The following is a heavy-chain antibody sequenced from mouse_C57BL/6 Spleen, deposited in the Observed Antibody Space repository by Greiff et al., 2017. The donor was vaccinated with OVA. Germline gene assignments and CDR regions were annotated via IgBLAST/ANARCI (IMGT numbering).Heavy chain of an antibody. J-gene: IGHJ3*01. CDR3: AREEGGLRYPY. CDR2: IYPGSGST. V-gene: IGHV1-55*01. Sequence: VQLQQSGAELVKPGASVKMSCKASGYTFTSYWITWVKQRPGQGLEWIGDIYPGSGSTNYNEKFKSKATLTVDTSSSTAYMQLSSLTSEDSAVYYCAREEGGLRYPYWGQGTLVTVSA. D-gene: IGHD1-1*01. CDR1: GYTFTSYW.